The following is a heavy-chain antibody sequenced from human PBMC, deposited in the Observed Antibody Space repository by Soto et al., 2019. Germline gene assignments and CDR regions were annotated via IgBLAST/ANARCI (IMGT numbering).Heavy chain of an antibody. CDR2: ISYDGSNK. J-gene: IGHJ5*02. Sequence: QVQLVESGGGVVQPGRSLRLSCAASGFTFSSYGMHWVRQAPGKGLEWVAVISYDGSNKYYADSVKGRFTISRDNSKNTLYLQMNSLRAEDTAVYYCAKDWYDSSGYSWFDPWGQGTLVTVSS. CDR3: AKDWYDSSGYSWFDP. V-gene: IGHV3-30*18. D-gene: IGHD3-22*01. CDR1: GFTFSSYG.